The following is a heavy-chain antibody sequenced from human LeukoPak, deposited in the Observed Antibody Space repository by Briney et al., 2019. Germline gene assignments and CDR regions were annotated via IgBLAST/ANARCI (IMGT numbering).Heavy chain of an antibody. Sequence: SGGSLRLSCAASGFTFSGYWMHWVRQAPGKGLVWVSRIHSDGSSTYYADSVKGRFSISRDNARNTVYLQMNGLRAEDSAIYYCAREGLGYSYTNWGQGTLVSVSS. D-gene: IGHD5-18*01. V-gene: IGHV3-74*01. CDR1: GFTFSGYW. CDR3: AREGLGYSYTN. CDR2: IHSDGSST. J-gene: IGHJ1*01.